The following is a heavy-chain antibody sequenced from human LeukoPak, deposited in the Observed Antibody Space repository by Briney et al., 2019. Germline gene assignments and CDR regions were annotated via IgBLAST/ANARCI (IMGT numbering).Heavy chain of an antibody. D-gene: IGHD6-13*01. V-gene: IGHV3-43*02. Sequence: GGSLRLSCAASGFTFDDYAMHWARQAPGKGLEWVSLISGEGASTYYADSVKGRFTISRDNSKNSLYLQMNSLRTEDTALYYCVKDLYSSLIELDYWGQGTLVTVSS. J-gene: IGHJ4*02. CDR1: GFTFDDYA. CDR2: ISGEGAST. CDR3: VKDLYSSLIELDY.